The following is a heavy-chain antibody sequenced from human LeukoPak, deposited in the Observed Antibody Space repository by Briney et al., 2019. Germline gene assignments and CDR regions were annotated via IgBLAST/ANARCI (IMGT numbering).Heavy chain of an antibody. CDR2: IYSGGST. J-gene: IGHJ5*02. CDR3: ARGQYSYGYHIWFDP. Sequence: GGSLRLSCAASGFTVSSNYMSWVRQAPGKGLEWVSVIYSGGSTYYADSVKGRFTISRDNSKNTLYLQMNSLRAEDTAVYYCARGQYSYGYHIWFDPWGQGTLVTVSS. V-gene: IGHV3-66*01. D-gene: IGHD5-18*01. CDR1: GFTVSSNY.